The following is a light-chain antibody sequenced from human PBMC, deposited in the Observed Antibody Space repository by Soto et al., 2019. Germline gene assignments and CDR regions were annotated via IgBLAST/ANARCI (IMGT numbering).Light chain of an antibody. Sequence: QSALTQPASVSGSPGQSITISCTGTSSDVGGYIYVSWYQQHPGKAPKLMIYDVTSRPSGVSYRFSGSKSGNTASLTISGLHAEDEADYYCSSYTTSSSYVFGTGTKVT. V-gene: IGLV2-14*01. CDR1: SSDVGGYIY. CDR2: DVT. J-gene: IGLJ1*01. CDR3: SSYTTSSSYV.